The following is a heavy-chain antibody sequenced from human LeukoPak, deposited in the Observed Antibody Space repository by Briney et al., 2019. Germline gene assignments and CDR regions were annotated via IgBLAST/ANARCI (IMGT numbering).Heavy chain of an antibody. CDR3: ARLGSSWGRHFDY. V-gene: IGHV4-59*08. CDR1: GGSISSYY. CDR2: IYYSGST. J-gene: IGHJ4*02. D-gene: IGHD6-13*01. Sequence: NPSETLSLTCTVSGGSISSYYWSWMRQPPGKGLEWIGYIYYSGSTNYNPSLKSRVTISVDTSKNQFSLKLSSVTAADTAVYYCARLGSSWGRHFDYWGQGTLVTVSS.